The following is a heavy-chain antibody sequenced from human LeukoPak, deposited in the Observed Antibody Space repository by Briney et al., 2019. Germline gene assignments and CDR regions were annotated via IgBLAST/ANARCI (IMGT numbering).Heavy chain of an antibody. J-gene: IGHJ6*03. CDR2: IHTSGST. CDR3: AKVVGGYCSGGSCYKGHYYYYYMDV. CDR1: GGSISSYY. Sequence: SETLSLTCTVSGGSISSYYWSWIRQPAGKGLEWIGRIHTSGSTNYNPSLKSRVTMSVDTSKNQFSLKLSSVTAADTAVYYCAKVVGGYCSGGSCYKGHYYYYYMDVWGKGTTVTVSS. D-gene: IGHD2-15*01. V-gene: IGHV4-4*07.